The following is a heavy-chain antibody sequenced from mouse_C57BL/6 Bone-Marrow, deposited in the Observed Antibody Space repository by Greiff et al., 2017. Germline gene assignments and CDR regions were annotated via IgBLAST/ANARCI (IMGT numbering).Heavy chain of an antibody. Sequence: QVQLKESGAELVRPGASVTLSCKASGYTFTDYEMHWVKQTPVHGLEWIGAIDPETGGTAYNQKFKGKAILTADKSSSTSYMELRSLTSEDSAVYYCTRYGYPSSLYAMDYWGQGTSVTVSS. CDR3: TRYGYPSSLYAMDY. V-gene: IGHV1-15*01. CDR1: GYTFTDYE. D-gene: IGHD2-14*01. J-gene: IGHJ4*01. CDR2: IDPETGGT.